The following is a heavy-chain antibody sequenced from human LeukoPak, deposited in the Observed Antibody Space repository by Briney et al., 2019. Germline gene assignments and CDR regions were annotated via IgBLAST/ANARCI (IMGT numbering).Heavy chain of an antibody. V-gene: IGHV4-34*01. Sequence: SETLSLTCAVYGGSFSGYYWSWIRQPPGKGLEWTGEINHSGSTNYNPSLKSRVTISVDTSKNQFSLKLSSVTAADTAVYYCARVITMVRGVIGTNWFDPWGQGTLVTVSS. CDR1: GGSFSGYY. CDR2: INHSGST. J-gene: IGHJ5*02. D-gene: IGHD3-10*01. CDR3: ARVITMVRGVIGTNWFDP.